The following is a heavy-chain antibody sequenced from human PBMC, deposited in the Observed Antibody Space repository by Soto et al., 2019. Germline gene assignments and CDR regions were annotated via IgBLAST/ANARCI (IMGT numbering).Heavy chain of an antibody. D-gene: IGHD6-19*01. J-gene: IGHJ6*02. CDR2: IYYSGST. Sequence: SETLSLTCTVSGGSISSYYWSWIRQPPGKGLEWIGYIYYSGSTNYNPSLKSRVTISVDTSKNQFSLKLSSVTAADTAVYYCARAEWLVTPNGLYYYGMDVWGQGTTVTVSS. CDR1: GGSISSYY. V-gene: IGHV4-59*01. CDR3: ARAEWLVTPNGLYYYGMDV.